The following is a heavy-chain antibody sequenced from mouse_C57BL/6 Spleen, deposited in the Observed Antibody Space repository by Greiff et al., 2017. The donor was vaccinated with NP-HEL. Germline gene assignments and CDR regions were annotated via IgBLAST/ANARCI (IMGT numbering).Heavy chain of an antibody. CDR3: ARSLITTVVAPGFAY. D-gene: IGHD1-1*01. V-gene: IGHV1-80*01. CDR2: IHPGDGDT. Sequence: QVQLQQSGAELVKPGASVKISCKASGYAFSSYWMNWVKQRPGKGLEWIGQIHPGDGDTNYNGKFKGKATLTADKSSSTAYMQLSSLTSEDSAVYFCARSLITTVVAPGFAYWGQGTLVTVSA. J-gene: IGHJ3*01. CDR1: GYAFSSYW.